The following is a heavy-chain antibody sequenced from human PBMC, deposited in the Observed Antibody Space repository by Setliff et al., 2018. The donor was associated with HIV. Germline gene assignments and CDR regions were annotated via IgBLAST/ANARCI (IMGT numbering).Heavy chain of an antibody. CDR2: ISSDGSTT. J-gene: IGHJ5*02. CDR3: ARGSDTTGSPPELDP. D-gene: IGHD1-1*01. Sequence: PGGSLRLSCVGSGFTFSSFSMSWVRQAPGKGLVWVSRISSDGSTTNYADSVKGRFTISRDNAKNTLDLQMNSLRAEDTAVYYCARGSDTTGSPPELDPWGQGTLVTVSS. V-gene: IGHV3-74*01. CDR1: GFTFSSFS.